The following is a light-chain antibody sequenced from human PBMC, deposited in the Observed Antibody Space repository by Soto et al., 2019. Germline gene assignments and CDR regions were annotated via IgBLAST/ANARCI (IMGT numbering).Light chain of an antibody. V-gene: IGKV1-5*03. J-gene: IGKJ1*01. Sequence: DIQITQSPSTLSGSVGDRFTITCRASQTISSWLAWYQPKPGKAPKLLIYKASTLKSGVPSRFSGSGSGTEFTLTISSLQPDDFATYYCQHYNSYSEAFGQGTKVDI. CDR3: QHYNSYSEA. CDR1: QTISSW. CDR2: KAS.